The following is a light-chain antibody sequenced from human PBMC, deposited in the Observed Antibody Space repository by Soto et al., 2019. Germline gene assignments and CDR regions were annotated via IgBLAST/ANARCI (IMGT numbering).Light chain of an antibody. Sequence: QSVLTQPASVSGSPGQSITISCTGTSSDVGGYNYVSWYQQNPGKAPKLMIYDVSNRPSGVSNRFSGSKSGNTASLTISGLQAEDEADYYCSSYTSSSTSFGGGTKLTVL. J-gene: IGLJ2*01. CDR1: SSDVGGYNY. CDR2: DVS. V-gene: IGLV2-14*01. CDR3: SSYTSSSTS.